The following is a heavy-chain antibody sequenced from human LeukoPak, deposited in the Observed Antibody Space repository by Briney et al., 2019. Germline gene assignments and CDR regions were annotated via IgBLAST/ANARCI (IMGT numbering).Heavy chain of an antibody. J-gene: IGHJ4*02. CDR3: ARGGDTELPAEFDY. CDR2: ISSSGSTI. V-gene: IGHV3-48*03. Sequence: GGSLRLSCAASGFTFSSYEMNWVRQAPGKGLEWVSYISSSGSTIYYAESVKGRFTISRDNAKNSLYLQMNRLRAEDTAVYYCARGGDTELPAEFDYWGQGTLVTVSS. D-gene: IGHD2-15*01. CDR1: GFTFSSYE.